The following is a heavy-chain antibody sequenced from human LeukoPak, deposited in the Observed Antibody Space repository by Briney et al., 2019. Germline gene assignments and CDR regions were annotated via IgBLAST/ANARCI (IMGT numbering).Heavy chain of an antibody. CDR2: ISYDGSNK. V-gene: IGHV3-30-3*01. D-gene: IGHD5-18*01. CDR3: ARLQLWSYHFDY. Sequence: GGSLRLSCAASGFTFSSYAMHWVRQAPGKGLEWVAVISYDGSNKYYADSVKGRFTISRDNSKNTLYLQMNNLRAEDTAVYYCARLQLWSYHFDYWGQGTLVTVSS. CDR1: GFTFSSYA. J-gene: IGHJ4*02.